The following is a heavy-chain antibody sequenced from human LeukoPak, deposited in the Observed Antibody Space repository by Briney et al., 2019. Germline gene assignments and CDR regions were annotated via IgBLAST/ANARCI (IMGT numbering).Heavy chain of an antibody. D-gene: IGHD2-2*01. V-gene: IGHV5-51*01. Sequence: GESLKISCKGSGYSFTSYWIGWVRQMPGKGLEWMGIIYPGDSDTRYSPSFQGQVTISADKSISTAYLQWSSLKASDTAMYYCAKGYCSSTSCLDAFDIWGQGTTVTVSS. CDR2: IYPGDSDT. CDR1: GYSFTSYW. J-gene: IGHJ3*02. CDR3: AKGYCSSTSCLDAFDI.